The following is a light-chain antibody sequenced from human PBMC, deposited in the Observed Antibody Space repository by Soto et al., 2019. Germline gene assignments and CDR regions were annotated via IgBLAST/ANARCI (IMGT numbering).Light chain of an antibody. J-gene: IGLJ3*02. CDR2: GVS. CDR3: SSYTSGSTLGV. Sequence: QSALTQPASVSGSPGQSITISCTGTSSDIGGYNYVSWYQQHPGKAPKLVIYGVSNRPSGVSNRFSGSKSGNTASLTISGLQAEDEADYYCSSYTSGSTLGVFGGGTKLTVL. V-gene: IGLV2-14*01. CDR1: SSDIGGYNY.